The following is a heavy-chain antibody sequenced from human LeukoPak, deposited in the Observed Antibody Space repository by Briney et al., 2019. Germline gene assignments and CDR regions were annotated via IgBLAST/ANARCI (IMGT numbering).Heavy chain of an antibody. J-gene: IGHJ3*02. Sequence: SVKVSCKASGGTFSSYAISWVRQAPGQGLEWMGGIIPIFGTANYAQKFQGRVTITTDESTSTAYMELSSLRSEDTAVYYCASSVVPAEEDAFDIWGQGTMVTVSS. CDR2: IIPIFGTA. V-gene: IGHV1-69*05. CDR1: GGTFSSYA. CDR3: ASSVVPAEEDAFDI. D-gene: IGHD2-2*01.